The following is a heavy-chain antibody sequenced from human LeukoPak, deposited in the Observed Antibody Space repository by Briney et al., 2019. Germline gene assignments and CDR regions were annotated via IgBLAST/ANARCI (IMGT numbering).Heavy chain of an antibody. CDR1: GYSFTTHW. Sequence: GESLKISCKASGYSFTTHWIGWVRQMPGKGLEWMGIIYPGDSDTRYSPSFQGHVTISADKSISTAYLQWSSLKASDTAMYYCARHEYQLLWGSGNAFDIWGQGTMVTVSS. J-gene: IGHJ3*02. CDR3: ARHEYQLLWGSGNAFDI. CDR2: IYPGDSDT. V-gene: IGHV5-51*01. D-gene: IGHD2-2*01.